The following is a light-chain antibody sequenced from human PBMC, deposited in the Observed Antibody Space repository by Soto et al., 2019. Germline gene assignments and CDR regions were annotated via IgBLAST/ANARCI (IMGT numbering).Light chain of an antibody. CDR1: QSISSY. CDR3: QQYNNWPPYT. J-gene: IGKJ1*01. Sequence: DIQMTQSPSSLSASVGDRVTITCRASQSISSYLNWYQQKPGKAPKLLIYAASSLQSGVPSRFSGSGSGTDFTLTISSLQSEDFAVYYCQQYNNWPPYTFGQGTKVDI. CDR2: AAS. V-gene: IGKV1-39*01.